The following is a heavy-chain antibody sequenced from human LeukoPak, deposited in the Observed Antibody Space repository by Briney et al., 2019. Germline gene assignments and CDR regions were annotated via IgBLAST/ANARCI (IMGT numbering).Heavy chain of an antibody. V-gene: IGHV3-64D*09. CDR3: VRSRRVYSSGWDPGFDY. J-gene: IGHJ4*02. Sequence: PGGSLRLSCSASGFTFSSYAMHWVRQAPGKGLEYVSAISSNGGSTYYADSVKGRFTISRDNSKNTLYLQMSSLRAEDTAVYYCVRSRRVYSSGWDPGFDYWGQGTLVTVSS. CDR1: GFTFSSYA. D-gene: IGHD6-19*01. CDR2: ISSNGGST.